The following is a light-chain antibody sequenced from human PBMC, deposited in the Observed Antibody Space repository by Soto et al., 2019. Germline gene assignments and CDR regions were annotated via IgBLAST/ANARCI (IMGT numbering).Light chain of an antibody. Sequence: NFMLTQPHSVSESPGKTVTISCTRSSGSIASNYVQWYQQRPGSAPTTVIYEDNQRPSGVPDRFSGSIDSSSNSASLTISGLKAEDEADYYCQSYDSSNHVVFGGGTQVTV. J-gene: IGLJ2*01. CDR2: EDN. CDR1: SGSIASNY. V-gene: IGLV6-57*03. CDR3: QSYDSSNHVV.